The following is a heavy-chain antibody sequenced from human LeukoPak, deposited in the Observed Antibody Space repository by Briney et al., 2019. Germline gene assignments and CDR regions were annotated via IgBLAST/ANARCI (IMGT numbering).Heavy chain of an antibody. CDR2: ISWNSGSI. V-gene: IGHV3-9*01. D-gene: IGHD3-22*01. CDR1: GFTFDDYA. J-gene: IGHJ4*02. CDR3: AKDSRGYYDSSGYHD. Sequence: SLRLSCAASGFTFDDYAMHWVRQAPGKGLEWVSGISWNSGSIGYADFVKGRFTISRDNAKNSLYLQMNSLRAEDTALYYCAKDSRGYYDSSGYHDWGQGTLVTVSS.